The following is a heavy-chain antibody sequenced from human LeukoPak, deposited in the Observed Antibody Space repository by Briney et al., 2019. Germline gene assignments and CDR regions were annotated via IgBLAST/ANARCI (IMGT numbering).Heavy chain of an antibody. J-gene: IGHJ4*02. CDR1: GGSISSSSYY. V-gene: IGHV4-39*01. CDR2: IYYSGST. D-gene: IGHD2-15*01. Sequence: SETLSLTCTVSGGSISSSSYYWGWIRQPPWKGLEWIGSIYYSGSTYYNPSLKSRVTISVDTSKNQFSLKLSSVTAADTAVYYCASLCSGGSCYFDYWGQGTLVTVSS. CDR3: ASLCSGGSCYFDY.